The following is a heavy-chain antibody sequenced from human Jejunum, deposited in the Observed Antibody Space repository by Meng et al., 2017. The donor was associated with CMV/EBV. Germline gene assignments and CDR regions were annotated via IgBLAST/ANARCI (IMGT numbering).Heavy chain of an antibody. CDR2: VYWDDDK. V-gene: IGHV2-5*02. Sequence: SLNTSGVGVGWIRRPPGKALEWLALVYWDDDKRYNPSLKSRLTITRDTSKNQVVLTMTNMDPADTATYFCARSGGSTWYEEKNWFDPWGQGTLVTVSS. CDR1: SLNTSGVG. D-gene: IGHD6-13*01. CDR3: ARSGGSTWYEEKNWFDP. J-gene: IGHJ5*02.